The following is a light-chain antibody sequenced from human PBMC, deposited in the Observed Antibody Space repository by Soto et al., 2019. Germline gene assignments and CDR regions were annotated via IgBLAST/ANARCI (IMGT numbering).Light chain of an antibody. CDR2: EVS. J-gene: IGLJ1*01. Sequence: QSVLTQPASVSGSPGQSITISWTGTSSDVGGYNYVSWYQQHPGKAPQLMIYEVSNRPSGVSNRFSGSKSGNTAPLTISGLQAEDEADYYCTSYTSSSTYVFGTGTKLTVL. CDR1: SSDVGGYNY. CDR3: TSYTSSSTYV. V-gene: IGLV2-14*01.